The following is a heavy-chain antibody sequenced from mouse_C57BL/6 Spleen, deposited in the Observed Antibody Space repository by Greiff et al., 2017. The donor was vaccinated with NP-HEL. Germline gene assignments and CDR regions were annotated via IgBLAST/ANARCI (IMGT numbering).Heavy chain of an antibody. V-gene: IGHV1-64*01. Sequence: QVQLQQPGAELVKPGASVKLSCKASGYTFTSYWMHWVKQRPGQGLEWIGMIHPNSGSTNYNEKFKSKATLTVDKSSSTAYMQLSSLTSEDSAVYYCARDYYYGSSLHWYFDVWGTGNGHRLL. J-gene: IGHJ1*03. CDR2: IHPNSGST. D-gene: IGHD1-1*01. CDR1: GYTFTSYW. CDR3: ARDYYYGSSLHWYFDV.